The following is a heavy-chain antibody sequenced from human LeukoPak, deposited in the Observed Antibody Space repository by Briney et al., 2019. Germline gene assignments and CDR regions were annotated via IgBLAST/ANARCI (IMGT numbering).Heavy chain of an antibody. D-gene: IGHD3-9*01. Sequence: GGSLRLSCAASGFTFSDYYMSWIRQAPGRGLEWVSYIRSSGSTIYYADSVKGRFTISRDNAKNSLYLQMNSLRAEDTAVYYCARGGDYDILTGRDYYFDYWGQGTLVTVSS. CDR2: IRSSGSTI. CDR1: GFTFSDYY. V-gene: IGHV3-11*01. CDR3: ARGGDYDILTGRDYYFDY. J-gene: IGHJ4*02.